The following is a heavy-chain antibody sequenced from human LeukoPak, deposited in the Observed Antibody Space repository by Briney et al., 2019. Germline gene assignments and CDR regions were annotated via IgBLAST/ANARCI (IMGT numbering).Heavy chain of an antibody. Sequence: GGSLRLSCAASGFTFSSYAMGWVRQAPGKGLEWVSTISGTGSSTYYADSVKGRFTISRDNSKNTLYLQMNSLRAEDTAVYYCAKDRSGSYGEFDYWGQGTLVTVSS. J-gene: IGHJ4*02. CDR2: ISGTGSST. CDR1: GFTFSSYA. V-gene: IGHV3-23*01. D-gene: IGHD1-26*01. CDR3: AKDRSGSYGEFDY.